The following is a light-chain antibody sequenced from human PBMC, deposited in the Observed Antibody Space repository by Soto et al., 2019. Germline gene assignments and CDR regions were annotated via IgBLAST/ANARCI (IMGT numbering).Light chain of an antibody. V-gene: IGLV2-8*01. CDR1: SSDVGGYNY. J-gene: IGLJ1*01. CDR2: EVT. Sequence: QSAPTQPPSASGSPGQSVTISCTGTSSDVGGYNYVSWYQQHPGKAPKLMIYEVTKRPSGVPDRFSGSKSGNTASLTVSGLQAEDEADYYCSSYAGNNNLVFGTGTKLTVL. CDR3: SSYAGNNNLV.